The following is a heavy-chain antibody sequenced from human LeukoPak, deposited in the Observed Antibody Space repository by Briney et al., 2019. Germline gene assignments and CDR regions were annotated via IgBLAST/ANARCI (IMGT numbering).Heavy chain of an antibody. J-gene: IGHJ4*02. Sequence: SGTLSLTCAVYGGSFSGYYWSWIRQPPGKGLEWIGEINHSGSTNYNPSLKSRVTISVDTSKNQFSLKLSSVTAADTAVYYCARTGIAAAGTRTNDFDYWGQGTLVTVSS. D-gene: IGHD6-13*01. CDR1: GGSFSGYY. V-gene: IGHV4-34*01. CDR2: INHSGST. CDR3: ARTGIAAAGTRTNDFDY.